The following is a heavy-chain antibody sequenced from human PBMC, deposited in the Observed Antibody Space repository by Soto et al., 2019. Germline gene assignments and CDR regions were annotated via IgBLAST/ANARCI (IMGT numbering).Heavy chain of an antibody. CDR3: ARVISYYYDSSGPNWFDP. V-gene: IGHV1-69*13. J-gene: IGHJ5*02. D-gene: IGHD3-22*01. CDR2: IIPIFGTA. CDR1: VGTFSSYA. Sequence: ASVKVSCKASVGTFSSYAISWVRQAPGQGLEWMGGIIPIFGTANYAQKFQGRVTITADESTSTAYMELSSLRSEDTAVYCCARVISYYYDSSGPNWFDPWGQGTLVTVSS.